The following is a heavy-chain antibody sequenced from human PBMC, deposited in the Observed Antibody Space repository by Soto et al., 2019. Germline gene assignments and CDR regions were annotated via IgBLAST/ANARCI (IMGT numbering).Heavy chain of an antibody. J-gene: IGHJ4*02. Sequence: EVQLVESGGGLVQPGGSLRLSCAASGFTFSSYWMSWVRQAPGKGLEWVANIKEDGSEKYYVDSVKGRFTISRDNAKNSLFLQMNSLKAEATAVYYCVRVGRLGGYWGQGTLVTVSS. D-gene: IGHD3-16*01. CDR2: IKEDGSEK. V-gene: IGHV3-7*03. CDR1: GFTFSSYW. CDR3: VRVGRLGGY.